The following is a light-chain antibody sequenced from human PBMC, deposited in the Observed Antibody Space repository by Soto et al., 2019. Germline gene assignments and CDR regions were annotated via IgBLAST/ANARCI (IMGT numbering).Light chain of an antibody. Sequence: DIQMTQSPSSLSASVGDRVTISCRTSHSIRTYLNWYQQKLGKAPKVLIYAASNLQSGVPSRFSGSGSGTEFTLSISSLQPEDFATYYCQQCYKTSSPFGPGTKVEI. J-gene: IGKJ3*01. CDR2: AAS. CDR1: HSIRTY. V-gene: IGKV1-39*01. CDR3: QQCYKTSSP.